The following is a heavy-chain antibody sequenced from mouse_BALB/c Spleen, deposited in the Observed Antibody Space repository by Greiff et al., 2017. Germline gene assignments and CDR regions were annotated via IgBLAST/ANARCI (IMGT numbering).Heavy chain of an antibody. Sequence: DVQLVESGPELVKPGASVKISCKASGYTFTDYNMHWVKQSHGKSLEWIGYIYPYNGGTGYNQKFKSKATLTVDNSSSTAYMELRSLTSEDSAVYYCARGGYGSSPAWFAYWGQGTLVTVSA. D-gene: IGHD1-1*01. CDR2: IYPYNGGT. V-gene: IGHV1S29*02. CDR3: ARGGYGSSPAWFAY. CDR1: GYTFTDYN. J-gene: IGHJ3*01.